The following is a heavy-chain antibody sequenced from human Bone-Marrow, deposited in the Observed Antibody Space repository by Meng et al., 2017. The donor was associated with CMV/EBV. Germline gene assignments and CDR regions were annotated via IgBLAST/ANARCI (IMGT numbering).Heavy chain of an antibody. V-gene: IGHV4-39*01. J-gene: IGHJ6*02. Sequence: SEPLSLTCTVSGGSISSSTYNWGWIRQPPGKGLEWIGSIYYSGSTNYNPSPKSRVTISVNTSKNQFSLKLTSVTAADTAVYYCARGHCRSTSCYTSYYYGMDVWGQGTTVTVSS. CDR3: ARGHCRSTSCYTSYYYGMDV. CDR1: GGSISSSTYN. D-gene: IGHD2-2*02. CDR2: IYYSGST.